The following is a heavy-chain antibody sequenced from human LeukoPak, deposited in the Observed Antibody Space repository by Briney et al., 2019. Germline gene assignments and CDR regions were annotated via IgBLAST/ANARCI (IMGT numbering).Heavy chain of an antibody. CDR1: GFTLSSYA. V-gene: IGHV3-23*01. Sequence: GRSLRLSCAASGFTLSSYAMSWVRQAPGKGLEWVSAISGSGGSTYYADSEKGRFTISRDNSKNTLYLQMNSLRAEDTAVYYCTNGGSRSKAGYWGQGTLVTVSS. CDR3: TNGGSRSKAGY. J-gene: IGHJ4*02. D-gene: IGHD1-26*01. CDR2: ISGSGGST.